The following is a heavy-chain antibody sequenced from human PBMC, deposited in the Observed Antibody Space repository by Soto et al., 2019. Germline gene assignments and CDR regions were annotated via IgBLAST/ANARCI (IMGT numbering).Heavy chain of an antibody. J-gene: IGHJ4*02. CDR1: GFTFTTYT. V-gene: IGHV3-23*01. CDR2: ITGSGGST. CDR3: AKNSAATIRVGFDY. Sequence: EVQLLESGGGLVQPGGSLRLSCAASGFTFTTYTMSWVRQAPGKGLEWVSAITGSGGSTYYADSVKGRFTISRDNSKNTLCLQMNSLRAEDTAVYYCAKNSAATIRVGFDYWGQGTLVTVSS. D-gene: IGHD5-12*01.